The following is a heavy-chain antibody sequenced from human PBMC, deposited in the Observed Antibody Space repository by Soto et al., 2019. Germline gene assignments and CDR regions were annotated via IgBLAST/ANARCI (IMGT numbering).Heavy chain of an antibody. CDR3: ARDRSSGWFYFDS. V-gene: IGHV1-2*02. CDR1: GYTFTGYY. D-gene: IGHD6-19*01. Sequence: GASVKVSCKASGYTFTGYYMHWVRQAPGQGLEWMGWINPNSGGTNYAQKLQGRVTMTTDTSTSTAYMELRSLRSDDTAVYYCARDRSSGWFYFDSWGQGTQVTSPQ. CDR2: INPNSGGT. J-gene: IGHJ4*02.